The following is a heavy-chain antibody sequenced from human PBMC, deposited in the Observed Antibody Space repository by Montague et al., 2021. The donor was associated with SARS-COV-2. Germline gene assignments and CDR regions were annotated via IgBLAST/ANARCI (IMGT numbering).Heavy chain of an antibody. Sequence: SETLSLTCAVHGGSFSTYSWNWIRQPPGKWLEWIGGIHHGGSTNYNPSLKSRATISADTSKNQFSLKLTSVAAADTAVYYCARMGDGVVPSPILGVGPYYSYYYMDVWGKGTTVTVSS. D-gene: IGHD3-10*01. CDR3: ARMGDGVVPSPILGVGPYYSYYYMDV. J-gene: IGHJ6*03. CDR1: GGSFSTYS. CDR2: IHHGGST. V-gene: IGHV4-34*01.